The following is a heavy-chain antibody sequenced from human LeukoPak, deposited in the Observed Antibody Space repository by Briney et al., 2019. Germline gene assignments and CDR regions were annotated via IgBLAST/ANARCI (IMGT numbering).Heavy chain of an antibody. CDR2: IYSGGST. V-gene: IGHV3-53*01. CDR1: GFTVSSKY. J-gene: IGHJ4*02. CDR3: ARCCSTTSCCGFDY. D-gene: IGHD2-2*01. Sequence: GGSLRLSCAASGFTVSSKYMSWVRQAPGKGLEWVSVIYSGGSTYYADSVKGRFTISRDNSKNTLYLQMNSLRAEDTAVYYCARCCSTTSCCGFDYWGQGTLVTVSS.